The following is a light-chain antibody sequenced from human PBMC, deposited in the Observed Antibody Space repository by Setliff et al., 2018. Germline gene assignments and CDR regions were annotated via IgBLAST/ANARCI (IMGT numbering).Light chain of an antibody. CDR2: AVS. CDR3: NAYTSGSTYV. J-gene: IGLJ1*01. V-gene: IGLV2-14*03. CDR1: SSDAGSYDL. Sequence: QSALAQPASVSGSPGQSITISCSGTSSDAGSYDLVSWYQQHPGKAPKLIIYAVSDRPSGVSNRFSGSKSGNTASLTISGLQTEDEADYYCNAYTSGSTYVFGTGTKVTVL.